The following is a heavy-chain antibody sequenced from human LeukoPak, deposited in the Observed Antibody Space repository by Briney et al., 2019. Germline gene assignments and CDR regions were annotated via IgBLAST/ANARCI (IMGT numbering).Heavy chain of an antibody. CDR2: INHSGST. CDR1: GGSFSGYY. V-gene: IGHV4-34*01. Sequence: PSETLSLTCAVYGGSFSGYYWSWIRQPPGKGLEWIGEINHSGSTIYNPSLKSRVTISVDTSKNQFSLKLSSVTAADTAVYYCARLHPRRFDYWGQGTLVTVSS. J-gene: IGHJ4*02. CDR3: ARLHPRRFDY. D-gene: IGHD5-24*01.